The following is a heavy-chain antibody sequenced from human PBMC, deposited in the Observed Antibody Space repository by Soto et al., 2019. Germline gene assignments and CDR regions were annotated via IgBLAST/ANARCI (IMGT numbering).Heavy chain of an antibody. D-gene: IGHD3-22*01. CDR3: ARHERDYYDSSGYYVFDY. J-gene: IGHJ4*02. CDR1: GDSLGSGSYY. Sequence: PSETLSLTCTVSGDSLGSGSYYWCWLRQHPGKGLEWIGYIYTSRTTYYNPSLRSRVTISGDTSKNQFSLKLNSVTAADTAVYYCARHERDYYDSSGYYVFDYWGQGTLVTVSS. CDR2: IYTSRTT. V-gene: IGHV4-39*01.